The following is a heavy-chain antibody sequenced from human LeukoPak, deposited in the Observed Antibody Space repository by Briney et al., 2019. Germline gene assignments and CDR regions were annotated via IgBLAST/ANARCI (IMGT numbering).Heavy chain of an antibody. CDR2: IYSGGST. Sequence: GGSLRLSCAASGFTVSSNYMSWVRQAPGKGLEWVSVIYSGGSTYHADSVKGRFTISRDNSKKTLYLQMNSLRAEDTAVYYCARDRRKKDIVVVPAANWGQGTLVTVSS. J-gene: IGHJ4*02. CDR3: ARDRRKKDIVVVPAAN. D-gene: IGHD2-2*01. CDR1: GFTVSSNY. V-gene: IGHV3-66*01.